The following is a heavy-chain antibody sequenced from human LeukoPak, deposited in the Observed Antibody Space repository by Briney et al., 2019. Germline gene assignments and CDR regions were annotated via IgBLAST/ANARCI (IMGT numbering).Heavy chain of an antibody. CDR1: GFTFSSYG. V-gene: IGHV3-23*01. CDR2: ISGSGGST. Sequence: GGPLRLSCAASGFTFSSYGMSWVRQAPGKGLEGVSAISGSGGSTYYADSVKGRFTISRDNSKNTLYLQMNSLRAEDTAVYYCAKVLERLPRTFDYWGQGTLVTVSS. D-gene: IGHD1-1*01. CDR3: AKVLERLPRTFDY. J-gene: IGHJ4*02.